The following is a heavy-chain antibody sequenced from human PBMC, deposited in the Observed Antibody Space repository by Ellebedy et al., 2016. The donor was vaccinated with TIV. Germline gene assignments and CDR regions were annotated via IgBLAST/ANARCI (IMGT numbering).Heavy chain of an antibody. J-gene: IGHJ4*02. CDR3: ARTLRYCSGGSCYSLPTHFDY. Sequence: SETLSLXCTVSGGSISSSSYYWGWIRQPPGKGLEWIGSIYYSGSTYYNPSLKSRVTISVDTSKNQFSLKLSSVTAADTAVYYCARTLRYCSGGSCYSLPTHFDYWGQGTLVTVSS. CDR2: IYYSGST. V-gene: IGHV4-39*01. CDR1: GGSISSSSYY. D-gene: IGHD2-15*01.